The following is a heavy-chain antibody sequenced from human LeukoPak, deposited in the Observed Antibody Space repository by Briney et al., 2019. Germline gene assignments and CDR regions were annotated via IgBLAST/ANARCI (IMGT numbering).Heavy chain of an antibody. CDR3: ARDRGSGWYYFDY. Sequence: GGSLRLSCAASGFTVSSNYMSWVRQAPGKGLEWVSVIYSGGSTYYADSVKGRFTISRDNSKNTLYLQMNSLRAEDTAMYYCARDRGSGWYYFDYWGQGTLVTVSS. CDR1: GFTVSSNY. V-gene: IGHV3-53*01. D-gene: IGHD6-19*01. J-gene: IGHJ4*02. CDR2: IYSGGST.